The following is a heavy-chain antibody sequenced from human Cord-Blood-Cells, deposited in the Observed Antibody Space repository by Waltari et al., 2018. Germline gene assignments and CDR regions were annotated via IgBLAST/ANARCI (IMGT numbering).Heavy chain of an antibody. V-gene: IGHV2-5*02. CDR3: AHSRPTNGGSPGPWYFDL. CDR2: IYWDDDK. Sequence: QITLKESGPTLVKPTQTLTLTCTFSGFSLSTSGVGVGWIRHPPGKALDWLAFIYWDDDKRYRTALKSRLTITKDTSKSQVVLTMTNMDPVDTATYYCAHSRPTNGGSPGPWYFDLWGRCTLVTVSS. D-gene: IGHD7-27*01. J-gene: IGHJ2*01. CDR1: GFSLSTSGVG.